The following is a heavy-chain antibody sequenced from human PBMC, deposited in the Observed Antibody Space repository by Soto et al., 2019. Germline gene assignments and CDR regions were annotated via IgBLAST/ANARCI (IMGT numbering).Heavy chain of an antibody. CDR3: ARWGWGKNTDF. CDR2: IWYDGSNK. Sequence: QVQLVESGGGVVQPGTSLRLSCAASGFTFSSNGMHWVRQAPGKGLEWVAVIWYDGSNKYYADSVKGRFTSSRDNSKNTLYLQMNRLRADDTAVYYCARWGWGKNTDFWGQGTLVTVSS. J-gene: IGHJ4*02. CDR1: GFTFSSNG. V-gene: IGHV3-33*01. D-gene: IGHD3-16*01.